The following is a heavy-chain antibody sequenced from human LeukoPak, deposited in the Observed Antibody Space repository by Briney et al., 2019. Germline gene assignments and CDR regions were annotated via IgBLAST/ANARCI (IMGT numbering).Heavy chain of an antibody. D-gene: IGHD2-8*01. CDR3: ARVDIVLMVYAKTFDY. J-gene: IGHJ4*02. V-gene: IGHV1-18*01. CDR2: ISAYNGNT. Sequence: ASVKVSCKASGYTFTSYGISWVRQAPGQGLEWMGWISAYNGNTNYAQKLQGRVTMTTDTSTSTAYMELRSLRSDDTAVYYCARVDIVLMVYAKTFDYWGQGTLVIVSS. CDR1: GYTFTSYG.